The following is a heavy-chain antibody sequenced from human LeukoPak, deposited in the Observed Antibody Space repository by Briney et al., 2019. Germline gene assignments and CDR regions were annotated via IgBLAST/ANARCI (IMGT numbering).Heavy chain of an antibody. CDR1: GYTFTSYA. V-gene: IGHV1-3*01. Sequence: GASVKVSCKASGYTFTSYAMHWVRQAPGQRLEWMGWINAGNGNTKYSQKFQGRVTITRDTSASTAYMELSSLRSEDTAVYYCARDASRITMIVVAQNWFDPWGQGTLVTVSS. CDR3: ARDASRITMIVVAQNWFDP. J-gene: IGHJ5*02. D-gene: IGHD3-22*01. CDR2: INAGNGNT.